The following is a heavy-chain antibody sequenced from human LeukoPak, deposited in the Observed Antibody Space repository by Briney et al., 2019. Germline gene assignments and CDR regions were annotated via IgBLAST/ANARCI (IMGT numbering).Heavy chain of an antibody. CDR3: ARDLWVTTWAFDI. Sequence: ASVKVSCKASGYTFTSYAMHWVRQAPGQRLEWIGWINAGNGVTKYSQKFQGRVTITRDTSASTAYMELSSLRSEDTAVYYCARDLWVTTWAFDIWGQGTVVTVSS. D-gene: IGHD4-17*01. CDR1: GYTFTSYA. V-gene: IGHV1-3*01. J-gene: IGHJ3*02. CDR2: INAGNGVT.